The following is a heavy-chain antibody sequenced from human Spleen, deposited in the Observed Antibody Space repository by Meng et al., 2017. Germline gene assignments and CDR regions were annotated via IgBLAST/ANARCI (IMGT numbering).Heavy chain of an antibody. J-gene: IGHJ6*02. CDR1: GYTFTGYY. V-gene: IGHV1-2*06. CDR3: ARYTLNCGDYRYYYYGTDF. D-gene: IGHD4-17*01. CDR2: INPNSGGT. Sequence: SVNVSCKASGYTFTGYYMHWVRQAPGQGLEWMGRINPNSGGTNYAQKFQGRVTMTRDTSISTAYMELSRLTSDDTAVYYCARYTLNCGDYRYYYYGTDFWGQGTTVTVSS.